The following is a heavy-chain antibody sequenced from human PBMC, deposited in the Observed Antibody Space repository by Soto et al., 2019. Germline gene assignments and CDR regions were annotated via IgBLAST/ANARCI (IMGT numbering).Heavy chain of an antibody. Sequence: VLLVESGGGLVQPGGSLRLSCAVSGFNFGNYAMHWVRQAPGKGLEWVAAVNWNSDKVAYAGSVLGRFTIFRDSAKNSLHLQMNDLTTEDTAFYYCAKDKGGTPYYIDSWGQGILDTVSS. CDR1: GFNFGNYA. D-gene: IGHD6-25*01. V-gene: IGHV3-9*01. CDR2: VNWNSDKV. J-gene: IGHJ4*02. CDR3: AKDKGGTPYYIDS.